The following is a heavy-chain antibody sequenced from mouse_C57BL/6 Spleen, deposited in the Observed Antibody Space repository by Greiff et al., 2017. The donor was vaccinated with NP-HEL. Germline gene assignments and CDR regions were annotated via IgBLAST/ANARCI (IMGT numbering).Heavy chain of an antibody. V-gene: IGHV1-69*01. J-gene: IGHJ1*03. CDR1: GYTFTSYW. Sequence: VQLQQPGAELVMPGASVKLSCKASGYTFTSYWMHWVKQRPGQGLEWIGEIDPSDSYTNDNQKFKGKSTLTVDKSSSTAYMQLSSLTSEASAVYYCARGTYYGNYWYFDVWGTGTTVTVSS. D-gene: IGHD2-10*01. CDR3: ARGTYYGNYWYFDV. CDR2: IDPSDSYT.